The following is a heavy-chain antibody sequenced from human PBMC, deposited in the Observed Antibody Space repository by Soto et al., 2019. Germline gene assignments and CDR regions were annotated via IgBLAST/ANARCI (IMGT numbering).Heavy chain of an antibody. CDR2: IWYDGSNK. D-gene: IGHD1-7*01. V-gene: IGHV3-33*01. Sequence: PGGSLRLSCAASGFTFSSYGMHWVRQAPGKGLEWVAVIWYDGSNKYYADSVKGRFTISRDNSKNTLYLQMNSLRAEDTAVYYCARENYNWNYGSWFDPWGQGTLVTVSS. CDR1: GFTFSSYG. CDR3: ARENYNWNYGSWFDP. J-gene: IGHJ5*02.